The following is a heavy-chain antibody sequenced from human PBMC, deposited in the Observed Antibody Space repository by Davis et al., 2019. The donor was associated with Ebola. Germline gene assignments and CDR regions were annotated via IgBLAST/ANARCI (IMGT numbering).Heavy chain of an antibody. CDR3: ARGESYDILTGYYNVAFDI. CDR1: DGSISSYY. CDR2: IYYSGST. Sequence: PSQTLSLTCTVSDGSISSYYWSWIRQPPGKGLEWIGYIYYSGSTNYNPSLKSRVTISVDTSKNQFSLKLSSVTAADTAVYYCARGESYDILTGYYNVAFDIWGQGTLVTVSS. V-gene: IGHV4-59*12. J-gene: IGHJ4*02. D-gene: IGHD3-9*01.